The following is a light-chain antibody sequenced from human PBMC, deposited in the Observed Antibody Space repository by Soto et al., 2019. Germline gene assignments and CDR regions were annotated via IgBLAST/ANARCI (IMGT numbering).Light chain of an antibody. CDR2: TAS. CDR1: QGMSNY. V-gene: IGKV1-17*03. CDR3: LQHYVYPWS. Sequence: DIQMTQSPSAMSASVGDRVTITCRASQGMSNYLSWFQQKPGKVPKRLIYTASSLQSGVPSRFSGSGSGTEFVPTISSLQPEDSATYYCLQHYVYPWSFGQGTKVEI. J-gene: IGKJ1*01.